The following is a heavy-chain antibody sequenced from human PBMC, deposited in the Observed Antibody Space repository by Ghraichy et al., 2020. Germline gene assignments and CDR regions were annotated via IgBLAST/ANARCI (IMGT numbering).Heavy chain of an antibody. CDR1: GFTFSSYE. D-gene: IGHD6-19*01. Sequence: GGSRRLSCAASGFTFSSYEMNWVRQAPGKGLEWVSYISSSGSTIYYADSVKGRFTISRDNAKNSLYLQMNSLRAEDTAVYYCARESDSSGPIDYWGQGTLVTVSS. J-gene: IGHJ4*02. CDR3: ARESDSSGPIDY. V-gene: IGHV3-48*03. CDR2: ISSSGSTI.